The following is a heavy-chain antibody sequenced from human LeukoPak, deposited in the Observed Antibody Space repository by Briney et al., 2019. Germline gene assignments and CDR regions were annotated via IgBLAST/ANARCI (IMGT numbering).Heavy chain of an antibody. CDR1: GGSISSGSYY. J-gene: IGHJ5*02. Sequence: SQTLSLTCTVAGGSISSGSYYWSWIRQPAGKGLEWIGRIYTSGSTNYNPSLKRRVTISVDTSKNQFSLKLSSVTAADTAVYYCARDSPRDGYNYYESNWFDPWGQGTLVTVSS. D-gene: IGHD5-24*01. CDR3: ARDSPRDGYNYYESNWFDP. CDR2: IYTSGST. V-gene: IGHV4-61*02.